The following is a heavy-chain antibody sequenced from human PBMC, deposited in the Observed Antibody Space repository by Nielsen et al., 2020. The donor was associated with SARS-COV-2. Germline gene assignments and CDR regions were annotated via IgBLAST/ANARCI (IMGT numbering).Heavy chain of an antibody. CDR2: IFSNDEK. V-gene: IGHV2-26*01. Sequence: SGPTLVKPTETLTLTCTVSGFSLSNARMGVSWIRQPPGKALEWLAHIFSNDEKSYSTSLKSRLTISKDTSKSQVVLTMTNMDPVDTATYYCARIHYDSSGYYWGYWGQGTLVTVSS. J-gene: IGHJ4*02. D-gene: IGHD3-22*01. CDR1: GFSLSNARMG. CDR3: ARIHYDSSGYYWGY.